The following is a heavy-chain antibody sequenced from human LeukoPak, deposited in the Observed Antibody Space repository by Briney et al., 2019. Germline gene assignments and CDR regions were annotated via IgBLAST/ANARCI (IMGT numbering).Heavy chain of an antibody. CDR2: ISAYNGNT. CDR1: GYRFSSYG. J-gene: IGHJ4*02. CDR3: ARVFRNYGCFFYS. V-gene: IGHV1-18*04. D-gene: IGHD3-16*01. Sequence: ASVKVSCKASGYRFSSYGISWVRQAPGQGLEWMGWISAYNGNTNYAQKFQGRVTMTTDTSTTTAYMELRSLRSDDTAVYYCARVFRNYGCFFYSWGQGALFTPSS.